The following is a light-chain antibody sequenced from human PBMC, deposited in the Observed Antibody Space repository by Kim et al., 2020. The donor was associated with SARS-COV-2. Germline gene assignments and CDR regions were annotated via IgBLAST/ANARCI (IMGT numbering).Light chain of an antibody. J-gene: IGLJ2*01. V-gene: IGLV6-57*03. CDR3: QSYNRDNVI. CDR2: EDD. Sequence: GKTLTISCTRSSGSIDDNYVQWYQQRPGGVPTTVIYEDDQRPSGVSDRFSGSIDNSSNSASLTISGLRTEDEADYYCQSYNRDNVIFGGGTQLTVL. CDR1: SGSIDDNY.